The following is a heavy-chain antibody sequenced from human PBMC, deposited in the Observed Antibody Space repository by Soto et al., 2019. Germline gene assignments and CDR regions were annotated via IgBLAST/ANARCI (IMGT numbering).Heavy chain of an antibody. CDR1: GFTVSSNY. CDR2: IYSGGST. V-gene: IGHV3-53*01. D-gene: IGHD6-13*01. CDR3: ARSSRPEPDFDY. J-gene: IGHJ4*02. Sequence: AGGSLRLSCAASGFTVSSNYMSWVRQAPGKGLEWVSVIYSGGSTYYADSVKGRFTISRDNSKNTLYLQMNSLRAEDTAVYYCARSSRPEPDFDYWGQGTLVTVSS.